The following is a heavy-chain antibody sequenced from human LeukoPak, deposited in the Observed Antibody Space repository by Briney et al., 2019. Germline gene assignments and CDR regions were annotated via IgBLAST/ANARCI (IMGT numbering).Heavy chain of an antibody. CDR3: ARSYCSGGSCFDAFDI. J-gene: IGHJ3*02. D-gene: IGHD2-15*01. CDR2: FYNSGRS. Sequence: SETLSLTCTVSDDSISDYYRGWIRQPPGKGLEWIGYFYNSGRSTYNPSLKSRVTISADTSKNHFSLKLNSVTTADTAVYYCARSYCSGGSCFDAFDIWGQGTMVTVSS. V-gene: IGHV4-59*01. CDR1: DDSISDYY.